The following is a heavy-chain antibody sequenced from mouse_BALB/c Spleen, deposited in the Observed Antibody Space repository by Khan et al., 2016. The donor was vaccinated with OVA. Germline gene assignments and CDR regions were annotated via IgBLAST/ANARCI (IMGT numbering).Heavy chain of an antibody. CDR3: ARCYDGYLYYYAMDY. D-gene: IGHD2-3*01. CDR2: IYPYNGGT. J-gene: IGHJ4*01. V-gene: IGHV1S29*02. CDR1: GYTFTDYN. Sequence: VQLQQSGPELVKPGASVKISCKASGYTFTDYNMHWVKQSHGKSLEWIGYIYPYNGGTGYNQKFKSKATLTVDNSSSTAYMELRSLTSDDSAVYYCARCYDGYLYYYAMDYWGQGTSVTVSS.